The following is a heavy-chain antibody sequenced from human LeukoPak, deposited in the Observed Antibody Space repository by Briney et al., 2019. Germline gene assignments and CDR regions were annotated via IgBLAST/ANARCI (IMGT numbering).Heavy chain of an antibody. V-gene: IGHV3-30*02. Sequence: GGSLRLSCAASGFTFSSYGMHWVRQAPGKGLEWVAFIRYDGSNKYYADSVKGRFTISRDNAKNTLYLQMNSLRAEDTAVYYCARDLVVMSAYWGQGTLVTVSS. CDR3: ARDLVVMSAY. CDR1: GFTFSSYG. CDR2: IRYDGSNK. J-gene: IGHJ4*02. D-gene: IGHD3-22*01.